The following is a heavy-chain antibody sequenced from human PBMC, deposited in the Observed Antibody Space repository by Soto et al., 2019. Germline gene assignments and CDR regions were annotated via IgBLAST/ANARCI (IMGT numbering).Heavy chain of an antibody. CDR1: GFTVSSNY. Sequence: HPGGSLRLSCAASGFTVSSNYMSWVRQAPGKGLEWVSVIYSGGSTYYADSVKGRFTISRDNSKNTLYLQMNSLRAEDTAVYYCARDGTSPPGQQLASYYYCGMDVWGQGTTVTVSS. CDR2: IYSGGST. CDR3: ARDGTSPPGQQLASYYYCGMDV. D-gene: IGHD6-13*01. V-gene: IGHV3-53*01. J-gene: IGHJ6*02.